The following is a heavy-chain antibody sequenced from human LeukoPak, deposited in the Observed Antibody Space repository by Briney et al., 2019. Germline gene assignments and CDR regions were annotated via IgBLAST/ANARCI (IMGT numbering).Heavy chain of an antibody. CDR1: GYTFTSYW. V-gene: IGHV5-51*01. CDR2: IYPGDSDT. Sequence: GESLKISCKGSGYTFTSYWIGWVRQMPGKGLEWMVIIYPGDSDTRYSPSFQGQVTISADKSISTAYLQWSSLRASDTAMYYCARLFGHSSGYVSRFDPWGQGTLVTVSS. CDR3: ARLFGHSSGYVSRFDP. D-gene: IGHD3-22*01. J-gene: IGHJ5*02.